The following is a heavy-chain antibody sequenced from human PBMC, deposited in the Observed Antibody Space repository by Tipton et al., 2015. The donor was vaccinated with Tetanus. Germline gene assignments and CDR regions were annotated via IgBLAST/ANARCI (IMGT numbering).Heavy chain of an antibody. CDR1: GGSLRSGDHY. D-gene: IGHD1-14*01. V-gene: IGHV4-61*08. CDR3: ARGTGDY. Sequence: TLSLTCTVSGGSLRSGDHYWSWIRQPPGKGLEWLAYISSSGSTNSNYSLKSRITMSRDTSKNQFSLNLASVTAADTAMYYCARGTGDYWGQGTLVTVSS. J-gene: IGHJ4*02. CDR2: ISSSGST.